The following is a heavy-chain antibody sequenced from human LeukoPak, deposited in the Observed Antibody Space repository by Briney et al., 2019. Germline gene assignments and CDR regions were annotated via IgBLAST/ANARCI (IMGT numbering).Heavy chain of an antibody. J-gene: IGHJ4*02. V-gene: IGHV3-21*01. CDR1: GFTFSSYS. CDR3: ARAAVAECFDY. D-gene: IGHD6-19*01. Sequence: GGSLRLSCAASGFTFSSYSMNWVRQAPGKGLGWVSSISSSSGYIYYADSVKGRFTISRDNAKNSLYLQMNSLRAEDTAVYYCARAAVAECFDYWGQGTLVTVSS. CDR2: ISSSSGYI.